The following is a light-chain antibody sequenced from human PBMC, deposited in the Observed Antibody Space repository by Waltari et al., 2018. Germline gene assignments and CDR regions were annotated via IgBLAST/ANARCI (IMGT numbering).Light chain of an antibody. CDR1: NIGDKA. J-gene: IGLJ2*01. CDR2: YDV. CDR3: QVWGSEAEPVV. V-gene: IGLV3-21*02. Sequence: SYVLTQPPSVSVAPGQTATFTCGGQNIGDKAVHWYRHKPGQAPVLVDYYDVDRPSGMPERISGSKSGNTATLAISRVEAGDEADYLCQVWGSEAEPVVFGGGTKLTVL.